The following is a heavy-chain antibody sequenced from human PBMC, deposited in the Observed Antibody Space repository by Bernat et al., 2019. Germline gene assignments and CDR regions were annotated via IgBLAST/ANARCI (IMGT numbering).Heavy chain of an antibody. V-gene: IGHV4-39*01. CDR3: ARRVDAFDF. CDR1: GGSISSSSYY. CDR2: IYYSGST. J-gene: IGHJ3*01. Sequence: QLQLQESGPGLVKPSETLSLTCTVSGGSISSSSYYWGWIRQPPGKGLEWIGTIYYSGSTYYNPSLKSRVTLYVDTSKNRFSLKLNSVTAADTAVYYCARRVDAFDFWGQGTMVTVSS.